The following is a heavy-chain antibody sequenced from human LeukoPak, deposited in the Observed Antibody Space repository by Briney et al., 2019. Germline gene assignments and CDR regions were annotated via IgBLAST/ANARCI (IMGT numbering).Heavy chain of an antibody. CDR3: ARGRYSGYAY. CDR2: INHSGST. D-gene: IGHD5-12*01. CDR1: GGSFSGYY. V-gene: IGHV4-34*01. Sequence: SETLSLTCAVYGGSFSGYYWSWIRQPPGKGLEWIGEINHSGSTNYNPSLKSRVTISVDTSKNQFSLKLSSVTAADTAVYYCARGRYSGYAYWGQGTLVIVSS. J-gene: IGHJ4*02.